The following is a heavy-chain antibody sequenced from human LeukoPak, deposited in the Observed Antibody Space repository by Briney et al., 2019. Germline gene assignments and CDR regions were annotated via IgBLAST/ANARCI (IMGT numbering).Heavy chain of an antibody. CDR3: AKVEGFPPGFDP. CDR2: ISGSGGST. V-gene: IGHV3-23*01. J-gene: IGHJ5*02. CDR1: GFTFSSYA. D-gene: IGHD1-1*01. Sequence: GGSLRLSCAASGFTFSSYAMSGVRQAPGKGLEGVSAISGSGGSTYYADSVKGRFTISRDNSKNTLYLQMNSLRAEDTAVYYCAKVEGFPPGFDPWGQGTLVTVSS.